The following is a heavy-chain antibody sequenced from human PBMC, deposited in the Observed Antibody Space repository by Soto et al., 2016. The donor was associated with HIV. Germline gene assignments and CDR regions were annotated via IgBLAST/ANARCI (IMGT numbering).Heavy chain of an antibody. CDR2: IYYSGST. V-gene: IGHV4-59*01. CDR3: ARGDSYYYYMDV. J-gene: IGHJ6*03. Sequence: QVQLQESGPGLVKPSETLSLTCTVSGGSISSYFWSWIRQPPGKGLEWIGYIYYSGSTNYNPSLKSRVTISVDTSKNQFSLKLSSVTAADTAVYYCARGDSYYYYMDVWGKGPGHRLL. CDR1: GGSISSYF.